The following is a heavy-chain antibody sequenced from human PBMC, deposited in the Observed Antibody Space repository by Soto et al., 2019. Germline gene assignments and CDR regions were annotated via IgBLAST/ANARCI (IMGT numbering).Heavy chain of an antibody. D-gene: IGHD6-19*01. CDR2: IYYSGST. Sequence: PSETLCLTCTVSGGSINNYYWSWIRQPPGKGLEWIGYIYYSGSTYYNPSLKSRVTISVDTSKNQFSLKLSSVTAADTAVYYCARVAVAGGFDYWGQGTLVTXSS. CDR3: ARVAVAGGFDY. CDR1: GGSINNYY. J-gene: IGHJ4*02. V-gene: IGHV4-59*08.